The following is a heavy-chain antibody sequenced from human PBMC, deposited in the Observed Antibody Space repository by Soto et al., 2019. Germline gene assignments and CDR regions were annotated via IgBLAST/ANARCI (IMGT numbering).Heavy chain of an antibody. CDR2: IYYSGST. J-gene: IGHJ3*02. D-gene: IGHD7-27*01. CDR3: AREGAGDFRYAFDI. CDR1: GGSISSYY. Sequence: SETLSLTCTVSGGSISSYYWSWIRQPPGKGLEWIGYIYYSGSTNYNPSLKSRVTISVDTSKNQFSLKLSSVTAADTAVYYCAREGAGDFRYAFDIWGQGTMVTVSS. V-gene: IGHV4-59*12.